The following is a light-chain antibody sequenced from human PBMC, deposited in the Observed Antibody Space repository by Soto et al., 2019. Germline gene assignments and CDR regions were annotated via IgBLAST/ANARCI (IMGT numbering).Light chain of an antibody. CDR1: NSNIGNNN. J-gene: IGLJ2*01. V-gene: IGLV1-47*01. CDR2: RNN. CDR3: AAWDDSLSGRV. Sequence: QPVLTQPPSASGTPGQRVTISCSGSNSNIGNNNVYWYQQLPGTAPKLLIYRNNQRPSGVPDRFSGSKSGTSASLAISGLRSEDEADYYCAAWDDSLSGRVFGGGTKVTVL.